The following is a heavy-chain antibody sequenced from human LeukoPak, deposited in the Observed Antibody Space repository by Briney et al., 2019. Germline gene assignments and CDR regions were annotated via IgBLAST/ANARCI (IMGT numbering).Heavy chain of an antibody. V-gene: IGHV3-30*18. J-gene: IGHJ3*02. CDR1: GFTFSSYG. CDR3: AKSAVVITTDAFDI. CDR2: ISYDGSNK. D-gene: IGHD3-22*01. Sequence: PGGSLRLSCAASGFTFSSYGMHWVRQAPGKGLEWVAVISYDGSNKYYADSVKGRFTISRDNSKNTLYLQMNSLRAEDTAVYYCAKSAVVITTDAFDIWGQGTMVTVSS.